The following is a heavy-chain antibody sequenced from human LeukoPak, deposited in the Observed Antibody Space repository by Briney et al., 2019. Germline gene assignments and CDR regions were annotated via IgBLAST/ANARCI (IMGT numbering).Heavy chain of an antibody. CDR1: GFTYSTYA. CDR3: AKLAFTRRHIVVVVAATHDAFDI. J-gene: IGHJ3*02. D-gene: IGHD2-15*01. V-gene: IGHV3-23*01. CDR2: ISGSGANT. Sequence: GGSLRLSCAASGFTYSTYAMNWVRQAPGKGLEWVSTISGSGANTYYADSVKGRFTISRDNSKNTLYLQMDNLRAEDTAVYYCAKLAFTRRHIVVVVAATHDAFDIWGQGTMVTVSS.